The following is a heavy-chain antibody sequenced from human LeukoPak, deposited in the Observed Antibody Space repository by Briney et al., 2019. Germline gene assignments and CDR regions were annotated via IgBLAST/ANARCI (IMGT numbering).Heavy chain of an antibody. Sequence: SETLSLTCAVSGASIASHSRWSWVRQPPGKGLEWIGEVYHSGGANYKPSLKSRVTISVDTSRNHFSLKLTSVTAADTAVYFCAYNRNFALDNWGQGTLVTVSS. J-gene: IGHJ4*01. D-gene: IGHD1-14*01. V-gene: IGHV4/OR15-8*01. CDR3: AYNRNFALDN. CDR2: VYHSGGA. CDR1: GASIASHSR.